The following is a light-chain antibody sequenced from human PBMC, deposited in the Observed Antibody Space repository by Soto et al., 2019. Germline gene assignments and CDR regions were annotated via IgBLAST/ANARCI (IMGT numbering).Light chain of an antibody. CDR1: QSIGPY. CDR3: QQRSDWPPLT. V-gene: IGKV3-11*01. Sequence: EIVLTQSPDTLSLSPGERATLSCRASQSIGPYLAWYQQKPGQSPRLLVYDAVNRAAGAPDRFSGSGSGTDFTLTISSLAPEDSAVYLCQQRSDWPPLTFGGGTKVEIK. CDR2: DAV. J-gene: IGKJ4*01.